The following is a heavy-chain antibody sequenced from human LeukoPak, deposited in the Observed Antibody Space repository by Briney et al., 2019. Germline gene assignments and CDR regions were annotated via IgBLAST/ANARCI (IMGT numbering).Heavy chain of an antibody. CDR1: GFTVSSNY. V-gene: IGHV3-66*01. D-gene: IGHD6-19*01. Sequence: PGGSLRLSCAVSGFTVSSNYMSWVCQAPGKGLEWVSVIYGGGSTYYADSVKGRFTISRDNSKNTLYLQMNSLRAEDTAVYYCARAASVAGTYALNHWGQGTLVTVSS. CDR2: IYGGGST. CDR3: ARAASVAGTYALNH. J-gene: IGHJ4*02.